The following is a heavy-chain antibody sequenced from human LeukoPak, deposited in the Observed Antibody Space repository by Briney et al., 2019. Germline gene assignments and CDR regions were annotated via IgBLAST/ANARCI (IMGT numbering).Heavy chain of an antibody. CDR3: ARDPAATGSTAEDY. J-gene: IGHJ4*02. Sequence: GASVNVSCKASGYTFTFYYMHWVRQAPGQGLEWMGWINPNSGGTNYAQKFQGRVAMTRDTSISTVYMELSRLRSDDTAVYYCARDPAATGSTAEDYWGQGTLVTVSS. CDR1: GYTFTFYY. V-gene: IGHV1-2*02. D-gene: IGHD6-13*01. CDR2: INPNSGGT.